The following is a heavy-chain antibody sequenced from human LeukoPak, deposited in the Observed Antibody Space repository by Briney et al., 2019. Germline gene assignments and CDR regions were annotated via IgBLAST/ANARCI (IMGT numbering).Heavy chain of an antibody. D-gene: IGHD1-26*01. CDR3: ARAGSYRFDY. Sequence: GGSPRLSCAGSGFTLSSYWIHWVRQGPGKGLVWVSRINTDGSTTTYGDSVKGRFTISRDNAKNTVFLQMNSLRAEDTAVYYCARAGSYRFDYWGQGTLVTVSS. J-gene: IGHJ4*02. CDR1: GFTLSSYW. V-gene: IGHV3-74*01. CDR2: INTDGSTT.